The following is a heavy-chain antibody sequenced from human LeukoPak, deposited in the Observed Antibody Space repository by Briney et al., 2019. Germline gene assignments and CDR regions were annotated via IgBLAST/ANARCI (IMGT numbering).Heavy chain of an antibody. D-gene: IGHD4-17*01. Sequence: QPGGSLRLSCAASGFTFSSYAMSWVRRAPGKGLEWVSTISGTGGTTYYADSVKGRFTISRDNSKSTLYLRMNSLSAEDTAEYYCAKDAYGDYGSWGQGTLVTVSS. CDR2: ISGTGGTT. CDR3: AKDAYGDYGS. CDR1: GFTFSSYA. V-gene: IGHV3-23*01. J-gene: IGHJ4*02.